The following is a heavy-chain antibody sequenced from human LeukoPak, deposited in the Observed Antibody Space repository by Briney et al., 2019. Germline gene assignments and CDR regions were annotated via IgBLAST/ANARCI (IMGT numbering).Heavy chain of an antibody. Sequence: SETLSLTCAVYGGSFSGYYWSWIRQPPGKGLERIGEINHSGSTNYNPSLKSRVTISADTSKNQFSLKLSSVTAADTAVYYCARGGIVATISPIDYWGQGTLVTVSS. CDR2: INHSGST. D-gene: IGHD5-12*01. CDR1: GGSFSGYY. J-gene: IGHJ4*02. V-gene: IGHV4-34*01. CDR3: ARGGIVATISPIDY.